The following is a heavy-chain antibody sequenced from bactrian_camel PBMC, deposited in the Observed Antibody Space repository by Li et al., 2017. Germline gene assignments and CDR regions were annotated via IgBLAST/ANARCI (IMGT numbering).Heavy chain of an antibody. CDR1: GNTASSSS. V-gene: IGHV3S53*01. D-gene: IGHD7*01. CDR2: IDWHDAP. CDR3: AADHCLVAVHGTYNY. Sequence: VQLVESGGGSVQAGGSLRLSCVVSGNTASSSSMAWFRQKLGKERERVARIDWHDAPTYEDSVKGRFTISKDAAKNTLYLDMNSLKPEDTGMYYCAADHCLVAVHGTYNYWGQGTQVTVS. J-gene: IGHJ4*01.